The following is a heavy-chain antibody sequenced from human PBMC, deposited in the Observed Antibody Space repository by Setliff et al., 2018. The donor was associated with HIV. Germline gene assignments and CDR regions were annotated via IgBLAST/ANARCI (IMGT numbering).Heavy chain of an antibody. CDR2: ISHSGST. J-gene: IGHJ6*03. CDR3: ARDYYDDSYYRPGIYYYYYMDV. V-gene: IGHV4-4*02. Sequence: SETLSLTCAVSGGSIRTGDWWSWVRQSPGKGLEWIGEISHSGSTNYNPSLRSRVTISVDTSSNQFSLKLSSVTAADTAVYYCARDYYDDSYYRPGIYYYYYMDVWGKGTTVTSP. CDR1: GGSIRTGDW. D-gene: IGHD3-10*01.